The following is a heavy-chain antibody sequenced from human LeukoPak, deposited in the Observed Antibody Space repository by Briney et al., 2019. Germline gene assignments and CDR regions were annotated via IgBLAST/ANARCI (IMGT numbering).Heavy chain of an antibody. CDR2: IWFDGFNK. CDR3: ARGPNYDILTGSFDC. D-gene: IGHD3-9*01. J-gene: IGHJ4*02. CDR1: GFTFSSYG. V-gene: IGHV3-30*19. Sequence: GGSLRLSCAASGFTFSSYGMHWVRQAPGKGLEWVAVIWFDGFNKYYADSVKGRFTISRDNSKNTLYLQMNSLRAEDTAVYYCARGPNYDILTGSFDCWGQGTLVTVSS.